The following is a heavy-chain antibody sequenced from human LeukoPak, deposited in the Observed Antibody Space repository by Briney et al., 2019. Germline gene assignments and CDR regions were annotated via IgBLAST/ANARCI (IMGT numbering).Heavy chain of an antibody. Sequence: GGSLRLSCAASGFSFSGSSMHWVRQAPRKGLEWVAVMSNDGSLQYYADSLEGRFIISRDNSKNTLYLQMNSLRAEDTAMYYCASHSNSWTSLAYWGQGTLVTVSS. J-gene: IGHJ4*02. V-gene: IGHV3-30*01. CDR2: MSNDGSLQ. CDR3: ASHSNSWTSLAY. D-gene: IGHD6-13*01. CDR1: GFSFSGSS.